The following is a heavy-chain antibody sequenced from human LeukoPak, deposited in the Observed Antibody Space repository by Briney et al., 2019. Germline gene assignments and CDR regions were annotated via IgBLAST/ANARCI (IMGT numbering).Heavy chain of an antibody. CDR3: ASGSGSYRTPYYYMDV. J-gene: IGHJ6*03. V-gene: IGHV3-53*01. Sequence: HTGGSLRLSCAASGFTVSSNYMSWVRQAPGKGLEWVSVIYSGGSTHYADSVKGRFTISRDNSKNTLYLQMNSLRAEDTAVYYCASGSGSYRTPYYYMDVWGTGTTVTVSS. CDR1: GFTVSSNY. CDR2: IYSGGST. D-gene: IGHD3-10*01.